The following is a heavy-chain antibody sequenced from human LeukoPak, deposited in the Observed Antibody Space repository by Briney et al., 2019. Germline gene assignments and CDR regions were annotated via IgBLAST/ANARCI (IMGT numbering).Heavy chain of an antibody. CDR2: ISGSGSTT. CDR3: AKDSTVSGSYYGMDI. V-gene: IGHV3-23*01. Sequence: GGSLRLSCAASGFTFSSYTVTWVRQAPGKGLEWASSISGSGSTTYFADSVKGRFTISRDNSKNTLYLQMSSLRAEDTAIYYCAKDSTVSGSYYGMDIWGQGTTVTVSS. J-gene: IGHJ6*02. CDR1: GFTFSSYT. D-gene: IGHD3-22*01.